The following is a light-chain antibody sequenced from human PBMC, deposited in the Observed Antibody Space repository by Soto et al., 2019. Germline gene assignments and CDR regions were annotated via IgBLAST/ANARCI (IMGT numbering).Light chain of an antibody. CDR1: QSVSNNY. CDR2: GAS. Sequence: EIGLTQSPGTLSLYPGERATLSCRASQSVSNNYLAWYQQKPGQAPRLLIYGASNRATGIPDRFSGSGSGTDFTLTISRLEPEDFAVYYCQQYGSSGTFGQGTKVEIK. J-gene: IGKJ1*01. V-gene: IGKV3-20*01. CDR3: QQYGSSGT.